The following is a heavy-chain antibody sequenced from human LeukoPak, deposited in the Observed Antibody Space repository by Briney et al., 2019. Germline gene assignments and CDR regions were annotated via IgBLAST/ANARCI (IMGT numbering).Heavy chain of an antibody. Sequence: GGSLRLSCAASGFTFSSYSMNWVRQAPGKGLEWISSISSSSSYIYYADSVKGRFTISRDNAKNSLYLQMNSLRAEDTAVYYCARSIVVVPAAPSDYWGQGTLVTVSS. CDR2: ISSSSSYI. CDR1: GFTFSSYS. J-gene: IGHJ4*02. D-gene: IGHD2-2*01. V-gene: IGHV3-21*01. CDR3: ARSIVVVPAAPSDY.